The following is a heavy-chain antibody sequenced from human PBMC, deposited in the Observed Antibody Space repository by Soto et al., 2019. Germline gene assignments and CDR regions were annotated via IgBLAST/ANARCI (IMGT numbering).Heavy chain of an antibody. CDR3: VRERGHDFRGSGQFDP. CDR1: GGTFSSYT. D-gene: IGHD3-3*01. CDR2: IIPILGIA. Sequence: QVQLVQSGAEVKKPGSSVKVSCKASGGTFSSYTISWVRQAPGQGLEWMGRIIPILGIANYAPKFQGRVTITADKSTSTADMELSSVRYADTAVYYCVRERGHDFRGSGQFDPWGQGTLVTVAS. V-gene: IGHV1-69*08. J-gene: IGHJ5*02.